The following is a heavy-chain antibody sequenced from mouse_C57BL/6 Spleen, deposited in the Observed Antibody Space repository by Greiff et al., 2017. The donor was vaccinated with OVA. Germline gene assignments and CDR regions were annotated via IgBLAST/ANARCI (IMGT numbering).Heavy chain of an antibody. V-gene: IGHV1-52*01. CDR2: IDPSDSET. CDR1: GYTFTSYW. Sequence: QVQLKESGAELVRPGSSVKLSCKASGYTFTSYWMHWVKQRPIQGLEWIGNIDPSDSETHYNQKFKDKATLTVDKSSSTAYMQLSSLTSEDSAVYYCAREGIYYGFAYWGQGTLVTVSA. J-gene: IGHJ3*01. CDR3: AREGIYYGFAY. D-gene: IGHD2-1*01.